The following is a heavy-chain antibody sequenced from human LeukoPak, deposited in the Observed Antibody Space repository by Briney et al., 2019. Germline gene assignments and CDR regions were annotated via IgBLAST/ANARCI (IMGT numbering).Heavy chain of an antibody. Sequence: GGSLRLSCAVSGFTVSTNNMSWVRQAAGKGLEWVSLMYTDGGTLYADSVKGRFTISRDSSKNTLYLQMNSLRAEDTAVYYCARHYSNSLYYYYGLDVWGQGTTVTVSS. J-gene: IGHJ6*02. CDR1: GFTVSTNN. CDR2: MYTDGGT. V-gene: IGHV3-66*04. D-gene: IGHD4-11*01. CDR3: ARHYSNSLYYYYGLDV.